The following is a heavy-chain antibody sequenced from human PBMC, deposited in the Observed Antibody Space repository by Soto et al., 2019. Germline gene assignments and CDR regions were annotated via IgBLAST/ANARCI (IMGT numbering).Heavy chain of an antibody. V-gene: IGHV3-23*01. CDR1: GFTFSSYA. D-gene: IGHD2-15*01. J-gene: IGHJ1*01. CDR3: AKGGQDIVVVVAATAAEYFQH. CDR2: ISGSGGST. Sequence: GGSLRLSCAASGFTFSSYAMSWVRQAPGKGLEWVSAISGSGGSTYYADSVKGRFTISRDNSKNTLYLQMNSLRAEDTAVYYCAKGGQDIVVVVAATAAEYFQHWGQGTLVTVSS.